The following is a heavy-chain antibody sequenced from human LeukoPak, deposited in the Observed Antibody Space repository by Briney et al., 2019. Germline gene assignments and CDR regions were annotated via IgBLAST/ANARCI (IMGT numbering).Heavy chain of an antibody. Sequence: VASVEVSCKASGYTFISYGISWVRQAPGQGLEWMGWISAYNGNTNYAQKLQGRVTMTTDTSTSTAYMELRSLRSDDTAVYYCARDWIGASAYFDYWGQGTLVTVSS. J-gene: IGHJ4*02. CDR2: ISAYNGNT. V-gene: IGHV1-18*01. CDR1: GYTFISYG. CDR3: ARDWIGASAYFDY. D-gene: IGHD1-26*01.